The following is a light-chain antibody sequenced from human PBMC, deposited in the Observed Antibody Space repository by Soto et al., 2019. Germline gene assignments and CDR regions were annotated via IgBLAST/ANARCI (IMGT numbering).Light chain of an antibody. CDR1: QSIRHY. V-gene: IGKV1-5*01. Sequence: DIHITQSPPTLSASVGDRVTITCRASQSIRHYLAWYQQMPGKAPPLLIYGASTLHSRVPSRFSGSGSGPEFPLTIRSLQPDDFGTYFCQHHNSYSQTFGQGTKVDI. CDR3: QHHNSYSQT. J-gene: IGKJ1*01. CDR2: GAS.